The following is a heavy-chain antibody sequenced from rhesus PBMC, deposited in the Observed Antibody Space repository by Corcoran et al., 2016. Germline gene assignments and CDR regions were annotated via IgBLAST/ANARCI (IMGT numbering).Heavy chain of an antibody. CDR3: ARGDYYSGSYYYPFDY. J-gene: IGHJ4*01. D-gene: IGHD3-16*01. CDR1: GFSFSDCY. Sequence: EVQLVASGGGLAKPGGSLRLSCAASGFSFSDCYMYWVRQAPGKGLEWGSGISYTGGSTYYADSVKGRFTISRENAKNTLYLQMDSLRAEDTAVYYCARGDYYSGSYYYPFDYWGQGVLVTVSS. CDR2: ISYTGGST. V-gene: IGHV3S18*01.